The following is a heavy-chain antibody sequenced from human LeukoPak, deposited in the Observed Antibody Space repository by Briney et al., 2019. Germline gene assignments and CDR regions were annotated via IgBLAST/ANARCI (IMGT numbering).Heavy chain of an antibody. J-gene: IGHJ4*02. V-gene: IGHV3-48*01. CDR1: GFTFSSYD. CDR3: ARDRYDSSHYYHY. Sequence: PGGSLRLSCAASGFTFSSYDMNWVRLAPGKGLEWVSYISRSSSIIYYADSVKGRFTISRDNAKNSLYLQMNSLRGEDTAVYYCARDRYDSSHYYHYWGQGTLVTVSA. D-gene: IGHD3-22*01. CDR2: ISRSSSII.